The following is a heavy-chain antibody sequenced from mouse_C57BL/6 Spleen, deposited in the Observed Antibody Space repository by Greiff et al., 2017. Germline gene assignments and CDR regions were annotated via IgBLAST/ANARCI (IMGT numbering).Heavy chain of an antibody. V-gene: IGHV5-6*01. CDR2: ISSGGSYT. D-gene: IGHD2-5*01. Sequence: EVQRVESGGDLVKPGGSLKLSCAASGFTFSSYGMSWVRQTPDKRLEWVATISSGGSYTYYPDSVKGRFTISRDNAKNTLYLQMSSLKSEDTAMYYCARHYSNFDYWGQGTTLTVSS. J-gene: IGHJ2*01. CDR1: GFTFSSYG. CDR3: ARHYSNFDY.